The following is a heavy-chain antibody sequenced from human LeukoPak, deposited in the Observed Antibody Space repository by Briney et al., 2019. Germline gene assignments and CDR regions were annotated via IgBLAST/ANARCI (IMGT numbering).Heavy chain of an antibody. CDR3: ARVGGDPDY. D-gene: IGHD2-21*02. V-gene: IGHV4-39*07. CDR1: GGSISSSYCY. J-gene: IGHJ4*02. Sequence: SETLSLTCTVSGGSISSSYCYWGWIRQPPGKGLEWIGNIYYSGSTYYSPSLTSRVTVSVDTSKNQFSLKLSSVTAADTAVYYCARVGGDPDYWGQGTLVTVSS. CDR2: IYYSGST.